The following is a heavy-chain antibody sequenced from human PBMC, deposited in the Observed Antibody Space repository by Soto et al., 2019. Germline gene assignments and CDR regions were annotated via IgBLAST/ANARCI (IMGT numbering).Heavy chain of an antibody. CDR2: INHSGST. V-gene: IGHV4-34*01. Sequence: KPSETLSLTCAVYGGSFSGYYWSWIRQPPGKGLEWIGEINHSGSTNYNPSLKSRVTISVDTSKNQFSLKLSSVTAADTAVYYCARGGITAMVFAMDVWGQGTTVTVSS. J-gene: IGHJ6*02. CDR3: ARGGITAMVFAMDV. D-gene: IGHD5-18*01. CDR1: GGSFSGYY.